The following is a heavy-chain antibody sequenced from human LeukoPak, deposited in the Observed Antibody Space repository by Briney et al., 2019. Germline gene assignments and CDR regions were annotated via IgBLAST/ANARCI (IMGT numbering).Heavy chain of an antibody. J-gene: IGHJ4*02. Sequence: GGSLRLSCAASGFTFSSYEMNWVRQAPGKGLEWVAVISYDGSNKYYADSVKGRFTISRDNSKNTLYLQMNSLRAEDTAVYYCAKDRQDSGSYSLFLDYWGQGTLVTVSS. CDR3: AKDRQDSGSYSLFLDY. CDR2: ISYDGSNK. V-gene: IGHV3-30*04. D-gene: IGHD1-26*01. CDR1: GFTFSSYE.